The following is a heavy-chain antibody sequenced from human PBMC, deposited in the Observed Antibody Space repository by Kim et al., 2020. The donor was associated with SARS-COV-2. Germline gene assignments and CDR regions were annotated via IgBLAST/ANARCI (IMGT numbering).Heavy chain of an antibody. CDR1: GGTFSSYA. D-gene: IGHD2-2*01. CDR3: ARGPFCSSTSCYFVIGRPYYYYGMDV. V-gene: IGHV1-69*13. Sequence: SVKVSCKASGGTFSSYAISWVRQAPGQGLEWMGGIIPIFGTANYAQKFQGRVTITADESTSTAYMELSSLRSEDTAVYYCARGPFCSSTSCYFVIGRPYYYYGMDVWCQGTTVTVSS. J-gene: IGHJ6*02. CDR2: IIPIFGTA.